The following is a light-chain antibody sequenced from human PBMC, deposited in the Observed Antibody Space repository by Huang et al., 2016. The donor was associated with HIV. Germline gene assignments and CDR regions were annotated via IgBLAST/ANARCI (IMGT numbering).Light chain of an antibody. J-gene: IGKJ1*01. Sequence: EIVLTQSPGTLSLSPGERATLSCRASQSVSSNFLAWYQQKPGQAPRLLIYGASTRAPGIPNRFRGSGSGTDFTLTISRLEPEDFAVYYCQQYGRSPATFGQGTKVEVK. CDR1: QSVSSNF. CDR3: QQYGRSPAT. V-gene: IGKV3-20*01. CDR2: GAS.